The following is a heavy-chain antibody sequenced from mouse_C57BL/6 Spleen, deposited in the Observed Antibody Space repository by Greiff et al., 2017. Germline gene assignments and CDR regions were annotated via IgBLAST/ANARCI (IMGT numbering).Heavy chain of an antibody. Sequence: QVQLQQSDAELVKPGASVKISCKVSGYTFTDHTIHWLKQRPEQGLEWIGYIYPRDGSTKYNEKFKGKATVTADISSSTSYMQLNSLTSEDAAVYVCSRLITTVGPRYFDVWGTGTTVTVSS. V-gene: IGHV1-78*01. CDR1: GYTFTDHT. CDR2: IYPRDGST. J-gene: IGHJ1*03. CDR3: SRLITTVGPRYFDV. D-gene: IGHD1-1*01.